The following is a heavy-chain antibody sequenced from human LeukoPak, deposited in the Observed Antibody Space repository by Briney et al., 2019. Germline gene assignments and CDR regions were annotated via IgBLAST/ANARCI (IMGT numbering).Heavy chain of an antibody. Sequence: SETLSLTCAVYGGSFSGYYWSWIRQPPGKGLEWIGEINHSGSTNYNPSLKSRVTISVDTSKNQFSLKLSSVTAADTAVYYCARCRRHYYYYYGMDVWGQGTTVTVSS. V-gene: IGHV4-34*01. CDR1: GGSFSGYY. J-gene: IGHJ6*02. CDR3: ARCRRHYYYYYGMDV. CDR2: INHSGST.